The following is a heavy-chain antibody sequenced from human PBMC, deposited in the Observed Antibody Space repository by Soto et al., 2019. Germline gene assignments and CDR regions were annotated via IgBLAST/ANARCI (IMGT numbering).Heavy chain of an antibody. CDR1: GGSISSSSYY. D-gene: IGHD3-10*01. Sequence: PSETLSLTCTVSGGSISSSSYYWGWIRQPPGKGLEWIGRIYYSGSTYYNPSLKSRVTISVDTSKNQFSLKLSSVTAADTAVYYCAKTGVTMLRGLNYFDSWGQGTLVT. CDR2: IYYSGST. J-gene: IGHJ4*02. CDR3: AKTGVTMLRGLNYFDS. V-gene: IGHV4-39*01.